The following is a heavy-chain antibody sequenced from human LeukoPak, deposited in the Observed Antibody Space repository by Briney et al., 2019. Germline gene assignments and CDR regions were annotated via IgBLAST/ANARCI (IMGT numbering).Heavy chain of an antibody. CDR3: AKDGAGSQSYCSSTSCYVDY. Sequence: PGGSLRLSCAPSGFTFSNYAMHWVRQVPGKGLEWVAVISYAGSNEHYADSVKGRFTISRDNSKNTLYLQMNSLRAEDTAVYYCAKDGAGSQSYCSSTSCYVDYWGQGTLVTVSS. V-gene: IGHV3-30*04. CDR1: GFTFSNYA. CDR2: ISYAGSNE. D-gene: IGHD2-2*01. J-gene: IGHJ4*02.